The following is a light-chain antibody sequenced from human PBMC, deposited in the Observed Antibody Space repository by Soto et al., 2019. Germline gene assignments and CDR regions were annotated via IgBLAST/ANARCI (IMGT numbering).Light chain of an antibody. CDR2: DVS. J-gene: IGKJ1*01. CDR1: QSVSRSY. CDR3: QQYGSSPT. V-gene: IGKV3-20*01. Sequence: EIVLTQSPGTLSLSPGERATLACRSSQSVSRSYLAWYQHKPGQAPRLLIYDVSCRATGIPDRFSGNGSGTDFTLTISRLEPEAFAVYYCQQYGSSPTCGQGTKVDIK.